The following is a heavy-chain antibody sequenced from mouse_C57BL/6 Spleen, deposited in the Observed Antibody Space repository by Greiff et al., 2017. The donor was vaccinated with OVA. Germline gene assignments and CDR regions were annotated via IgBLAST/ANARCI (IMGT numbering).Heavy chain of an antibody. CDR2: INPSNGGT. J-gene: IGHJ4*01. CDR3: ARDTLYYYGSSSYAMDY. V-gene: IGHV1-53*01. CDR1: GYTFTSYW. Sequence: QVQLQQPGTELVKPGASVKLSCKASGYTFTSYWMHWVKQRPGQGLEWIGNINPSNGGTNYNEKFKSKATLTVDKSPSTAYMQLSSLTSEDSAVYYCARDTLYYYGSSSYAMDYWGQGTSVTVSS. D-gene: IGHD1-1*01.